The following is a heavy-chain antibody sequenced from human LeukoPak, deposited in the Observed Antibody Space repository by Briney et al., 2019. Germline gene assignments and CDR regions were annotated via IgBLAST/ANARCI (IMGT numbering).Heavy chain of an antibody. Sequence: GGSLRLSCAVSGFTFSGFWMSWSRQAPGKGLEWVSGISWNSGSVGYADSVKGRFTISRDNAKNSLYLQMNSLRAEDTALYYCAKARRGYYDSSGRFDYWGQGTLVTVSS. CDR2: ISWNSGSV. CDR3: AKARRGYYDSSGRFDY. CDR1: GFTFSGFW. V-gene: IGHV3-9*01. J-gene: IGHJ4*02. D-gene: IGHD3-22*01.